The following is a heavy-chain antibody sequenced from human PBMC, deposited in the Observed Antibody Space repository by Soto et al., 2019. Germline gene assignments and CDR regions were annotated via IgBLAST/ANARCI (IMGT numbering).Heavy chain of an antibody. CDR1: GGSISISYW. V-gene: IGHV4-4*02. Sequence: PSETLSLTCAVSGGSISISYWCNCVRQPPGKGLEWIGKIYHSGSTNYNPSLKNRVTISVDKSNNQFSLRLSSATAADTAVYFCVTSLNYDFWRDGGRHYYFDYWGQGTLVTVSS. CDR3: VTSLNYDFWRDGGRHYYFDY. J-gene: IGHJ4*02. D-gene: IGHD3-3*01. CDR2: IYHSGST.